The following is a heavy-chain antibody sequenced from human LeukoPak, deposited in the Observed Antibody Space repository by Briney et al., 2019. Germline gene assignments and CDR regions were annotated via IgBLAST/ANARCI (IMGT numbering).Heavy chain of an antibody. J-gene: IGHJ6*02. D-gene: IGHD1-26*01. CDR2: IHSGGGT. V-gene: IGHV3-53*01. CDR3: ARDSPLGATDFYYYGMDV. CDR1: GPTVSSNY. Sequence: GGSLRLSCAASGPTVSSNYMSWVRQAPGKGLEWVSVIHSGGGTSYADSVKGRFTISRDNSKNTLYLQMNSLRVEDTAVYYCARDSPLGATDFYYYGMDVWGQGTTVTVSS.